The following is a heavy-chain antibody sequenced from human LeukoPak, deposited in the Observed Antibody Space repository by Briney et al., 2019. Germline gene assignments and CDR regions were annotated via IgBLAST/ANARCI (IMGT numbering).Heavy chain of an antibody. CDR2: IYYSGST. J-gene: IGHJ4*02. CDR3: ARENWRDGYVGSK. V-gene: IGHV4-59*12. D-gene: IGHD5-24*01. CDR1: GGSISSYY. Sequence: SETLSLTCTVSGGSISSYYWSWIRQPPGKGLEWIGYIYYSGSTYYNSSLKSRVTISVDTSKNTLSLKLNSVTAADTAVYYCARENWRDGYVGSKWGQGTLVTVSS.